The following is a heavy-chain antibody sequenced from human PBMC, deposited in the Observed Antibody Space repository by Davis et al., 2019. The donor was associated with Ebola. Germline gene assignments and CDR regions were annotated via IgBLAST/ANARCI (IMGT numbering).Heavy chain of an antibody. J-gene: IGHJ4*02. D-gene: IGHD2-15*01. CDR2: IYTSGST. CDR1: GFTVSSNY. Sequence: ESLKISCAASGFTVSSNYMSWVRQAPGKGLEWIGRIYTSGSTNYNPSLKSRVTMSVDTSKNQFSLKLSSVTAADTAVYYCARGVVVAATLHYFDYWGQGTLVTVSS. CDR3: ARGVVVAATLHYFDY. V-gene: IGHV4-59*10.